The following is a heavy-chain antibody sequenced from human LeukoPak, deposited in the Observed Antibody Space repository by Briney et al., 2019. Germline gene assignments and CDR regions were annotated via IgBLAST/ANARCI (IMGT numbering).Heavy chain of an antibody. Sequence: PGGSLRLSCAASGFTFANYGMSWVRQAPGKGLEWVSSLSSSADTTYYADSARGRFTISRDNSKNTLYLQIDSLRAEDTAVYYYAKPIYGSGSYGYFDYWGQGTLVTVSS. D-gene: IGHD3-10*01. V-gene: IGHV3-23*01. J-gene: IGHJ4*02. CDR1: GFTFANYG. CDR3: AKPIYGSGSYGYFDY. CDR2: LSSSADTT.